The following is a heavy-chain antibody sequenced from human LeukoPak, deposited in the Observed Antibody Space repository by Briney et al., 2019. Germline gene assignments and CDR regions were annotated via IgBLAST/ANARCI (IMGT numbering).Heavy chain of an antibody. CDR1: GFTFDDYA. D-gene: IGHD5-24*01. CDR2: ISWNSGSI. Sequence: PGGSLRLSCAASGFTFDDYAMHWVRQAPGKGLEWVSGISWNSGSIGYADSVKGRFTISRDNVKNSLYLQMNSLRVEDTALYYCAKDRSPGWLQSDAFDIWGQGTMVTVSS. CDR3: AKDRSPGWLQSDAFDI. J-gene: IGHJ3*02. V-gene: IGHV3-9*01.